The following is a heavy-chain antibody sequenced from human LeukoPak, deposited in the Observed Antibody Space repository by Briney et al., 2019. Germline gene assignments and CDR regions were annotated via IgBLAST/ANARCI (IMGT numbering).Heavy chain of an antibody. CDR2: IYYSGST. Sequence: SETLSLTCTVSGGSISSYYWSWIRQPPGEGLEWIGYIYYSGSTNYNPSLKSRVTISVDTSKNQFSLKLSSVTAADTAVYYCAVGVGVDPEWSIDYWGQGTLVTVSS. D-gene: IGHD3-3*01. CDR1: GGSISSYY. CDR3: AVGVGVDPEWSIDY. J-gene: IGHJ4*02. V-gene: IGHV4-59*01.